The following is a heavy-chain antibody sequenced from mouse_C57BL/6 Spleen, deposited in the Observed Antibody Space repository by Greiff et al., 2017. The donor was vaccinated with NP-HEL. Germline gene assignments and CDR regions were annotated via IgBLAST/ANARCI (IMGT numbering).Heavy chain of an antibody. D-gene: IGHD1-1*01. Sequence: QVQLQQPGAELVKPGASVKLSCKASGYTFTSYWMQWVKQRPGQGLEWIGEIDPSDSYTNYNQKFNGKATLTDDTSSSTAYMQLSSLTSEDSAVYYCARRAYYYGSSYEAYWGQGTLVTVSA. CDR3: ARRAYYYGSSYEAY. V-gene: IGHV1-50*01. CDR1: GYTFTSYW. J-gene: IGHJ3*01. CDR2: IDPSDSYT.